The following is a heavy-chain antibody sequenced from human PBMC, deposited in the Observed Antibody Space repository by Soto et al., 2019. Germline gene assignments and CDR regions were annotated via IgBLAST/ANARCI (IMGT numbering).Heavy chain of an antibody. J-gene: IGHJ5*01. V-gene: IGHV1-2*04. D-gene: IGHD2-21*01. CDR3: ARAGANIAPNWFTS. CDR2: INPNNGAT. Sequence: QVQLVQSGAEVTKPGASVKVSCKASGYTFTAYYIHWVRQAPGQGLEWMGWINPNNGATKYAQKFQGWVTMTRDASITTAYMALSRPISDDTAVYYGARAGANIAPNWFTSWGQGTLVTVSS. CDR1: GYTFTAYY.